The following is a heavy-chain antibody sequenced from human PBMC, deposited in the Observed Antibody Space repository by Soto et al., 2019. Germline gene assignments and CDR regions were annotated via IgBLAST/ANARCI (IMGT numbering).Heavy chain of an antibody. Sequence: PGGSLRLSCAASGFTFSSYAMSWVRQAPGKGLEWVSAISGSGGSTYYADSVKGRFTISRDNSKNTLYLQMNSLRAEDTAVYYCAREAGMTWFGESTVSGGSSGGMDVWGQGTTVTVSS. CDR2: ISGSGGST. CDR3: AREAGMTWFGESTVSGGSSGGMDV. V-gene: IGHV3-23*01. CDR1: GFTFSSYA. J-gene: IGHJ6*02. D-gene: IGHD3-10*01.